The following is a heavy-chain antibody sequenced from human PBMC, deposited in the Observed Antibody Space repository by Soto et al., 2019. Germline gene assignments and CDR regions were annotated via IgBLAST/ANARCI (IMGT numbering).Heavy chain of an antibody. CDR3: AKAYVLRFLDWPKQSTGFDS. CDR1: GFTFSSYV. Sequence: PGGSLRLSCAASGFTFSSYVMSWVRQAPGKGLEWVSAISGSGGSTNYAESVKGRFTISRDNSKNTLYLQMNSLRAEDTAVYYCAKAYVLRFLDWPKQSTGFDSWGQGTLVTVSS. CDR2: ISGSGGST. V-gene: IGHV3-23*01. D-gene: IGHD3-3*01. J-gene: IGHJ4*02.